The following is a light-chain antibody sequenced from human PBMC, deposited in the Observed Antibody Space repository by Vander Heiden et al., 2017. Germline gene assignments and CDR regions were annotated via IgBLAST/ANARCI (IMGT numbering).Light chain of an antibody. CDR3: AAWDDGLNGPV. CDR2: SHN. CDR1: SATIASRA. J-gene: IGLJ2*01. V-gene: IGLV1-44*01. Sequence: QPVLPPPPPTSWTPGQRVTISCSGSSATIASRAVNWYQQLPATAPKLLIYSHNQRPSGVPDRCSASKSGASASLAISGRQSEDEADDYCAAWDDGLNGPVFGGGTKLTVL.